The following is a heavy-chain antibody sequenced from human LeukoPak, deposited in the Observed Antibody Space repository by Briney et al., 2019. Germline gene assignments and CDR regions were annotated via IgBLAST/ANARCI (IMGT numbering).Heavy chain of an antibody. CDR2: ISGSGGST. J-gene: IGHJ3*02. CDR1: GFTFSSYA. Sequence: PGGSLGLSCAASGFTFSSYAMSWVRQAPGKGLEWVSAISGSGGSTYYADSVKGRFTISRDNSKNTLYLQMNSLRAEDTAVYYCANTYDSSGYKWLPGPFDIWGQGTMVTVSS. CDR3: ANTYDSSGYKWLPGPFDI. D-gene: IGHD3-22*01. V-gene: IGHV3-23*01.